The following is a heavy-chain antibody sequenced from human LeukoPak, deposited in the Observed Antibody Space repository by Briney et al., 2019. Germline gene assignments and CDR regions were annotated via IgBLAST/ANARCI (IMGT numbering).Heavy chain of an antibody. J-gene: IGHJ3*02. CDR1: GYTFTSYY. CDR3: ARGSSGWYTELDAFDI. Sequence: ASVKVSCKASGYTFTSYYMHWVRQAPGQGLEWMRIINPSGGSTIYAQKFQGRVTMTRDMSTSTVYMELSSLRSEDTAVYYCARGSSGWYTELDAFDIWGQGTMVTVSS. V-gene: IGHV1-46*01. CDR2: INPSGGST. D-gene: IGHD6-19*01.